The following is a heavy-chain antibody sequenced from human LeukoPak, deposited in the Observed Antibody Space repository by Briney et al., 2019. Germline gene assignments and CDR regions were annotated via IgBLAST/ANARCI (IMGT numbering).Heavy chain of an antibody. J-gene: IGHJ4*02. V-gene: IGHV4-4*09. D-gene: IGHD5-24*01. Sequence: SETLSLTCTVSGGSSSTYYWSWFRQPPGKGLEWVGHIHNSGRTNYNPSLKSRLTISSDTSKNQFSLMLTSVTAADMAVYFCASGSGWLTPHWGQGILVTVSS. CDR2: IHNSGRT. CDR1: GGSSSTYY. CDR3: ASGSGWLTPH.